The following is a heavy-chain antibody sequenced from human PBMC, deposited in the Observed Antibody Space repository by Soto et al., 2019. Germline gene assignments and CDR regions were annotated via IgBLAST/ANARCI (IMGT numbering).Heavy chain of an antibody. J-gene: IGHJ4*02. V-gene: IGHV3-33*01. CDR2: IVKDGSEK. Sequence: QVQRVESGGGVVQPGRSLRLSCAASGFTFSTYGMHWVRQAPGKGLEWVAVIVKDGSEKYYGDSVKGRFTISRDNSKNTPYLDMSSLRSVDRAVYYRARDDDCVYNGIDYWGQGTLVTVSP. CDR1: GFTFSTYG. D-gene: IGHD2-21*02. CDR3: ARDDDCVYNGIDY.